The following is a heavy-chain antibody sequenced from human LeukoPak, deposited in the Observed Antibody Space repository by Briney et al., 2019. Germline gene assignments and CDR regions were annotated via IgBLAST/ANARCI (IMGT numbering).Heavy chain of an antibody. D-gene: IGHD6-19*01. CDR3: ARSSVTGHFDF. V-gene: IGHV1-69*04. CDR1: GDTFSSSA. Sequence: SVKVSCKASGDTFSSSAISWVRQAPGQGLEWMGKIILPLDITNYAQQFQGGVTIATDKSTDTVFLELSSLRSQDTAVYYCARSSVTGHFDFWGRGTLVTVPS. J-gene: IGHJ4*02. CDR2: IILPLDIT.